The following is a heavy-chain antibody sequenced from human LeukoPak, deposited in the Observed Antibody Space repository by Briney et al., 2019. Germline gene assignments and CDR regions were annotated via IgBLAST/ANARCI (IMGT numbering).Heavy chain of an antibody. CDR3: ARRRGIVVVPAAYNWFDP. J-gene: IGHJ5*02. CDR2: INHSGST. Sequence: SESLSLTCAVYGGSFSGYYWSWVRQPPGKGLEWNGEINHSGSTNYNPSLKSRVTISVDTSKNQFPLKLSSVTAADTAVYYCARRRGIVVVPAAYNWFDPWGQGTLVTVSS. CDR1: GGSFSGYY. V-gene: IGHV4-34*01. D-gene: IGHD2-2*01.